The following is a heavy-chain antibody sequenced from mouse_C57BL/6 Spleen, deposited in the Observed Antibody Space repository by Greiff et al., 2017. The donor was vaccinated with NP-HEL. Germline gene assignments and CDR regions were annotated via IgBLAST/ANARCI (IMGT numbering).Heavy chain of an antibody. J-gene: IGHJ4*01. CDR3: ARELRGFNAMDY. CDR1: GYTFTSYT. CDR2: INPSSGYT. Sequence: VKLQESGAELARPGASVKMSCKASGYTFTSYTMHWVKQRPGQGLEWIGYINPSSGYTKYNQKFKDKATLTADKSSSTAYMQLSSLASEDSAVYYCARELRGFNAMDYWGQGTSVTVSS. D-gene: IGHD1-1*01. V-gene: IGHV1-4*01.